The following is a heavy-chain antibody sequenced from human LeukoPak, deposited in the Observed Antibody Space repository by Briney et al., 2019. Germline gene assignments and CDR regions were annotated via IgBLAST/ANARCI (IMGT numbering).Heavy chain of an antibody. D-gene: IGHD2-15*01. CDR1: GGSISSHY. CDR2: ISNSGST. V-gene: IGHV4-59*11. CDR3: GRDALVGYFSYYYMDV. J-gene: IGHJ6*03. Sequence: SETLSLTCTVSGGSISSHYWTWIRQSPVKGLEWIGDISNSGSTNYNPSLKSRVTISIDASKNQFSLKLSSVTAADTAVYYCGRDALVGYFSYYYMDVWGKGTTVTVSS.